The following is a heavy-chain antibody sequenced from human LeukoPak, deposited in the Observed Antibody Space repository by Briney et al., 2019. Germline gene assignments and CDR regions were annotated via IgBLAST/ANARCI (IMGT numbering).Heavy chain of an antibody. CDR3: ATRGDYDLDY. V-gene: IGHV4-39*06. CDR2: ISYSGST. D-gene: IGHD3-22*01. Sequence: SQTLSLTCTVSGGSISSGGYYWSWIRQPPGKGLEWIGSISYSGSTYYNPSFKSRVTITVDTSKNQFALKVTSVTAADTAVYYCATRGDYDLDYWGQGNLVTVSS. CDR1: GGSISSGGYY. J-gene: IGHJ4*02.